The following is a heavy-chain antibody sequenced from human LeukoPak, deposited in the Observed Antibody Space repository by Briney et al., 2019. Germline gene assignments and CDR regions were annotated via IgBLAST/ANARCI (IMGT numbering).Heavy chain of an antibody. D-gene: IGHD3-16*01. CDR3: ARGGWGWFDP. Sequence: SETLSLTCTVSGGSINSYYWSWIRQPPGMGLEWIGYFYYSGTTNYNPSLKSRVTISVDTSKNQFSLKLRSVTAADTAVYYCARGGWGWFDPWGQGTLVTVSS. V-gene: IGHV4-59*01. J-gene: IGHJ5*02. CDR2: FYYSGTT. CDR1: GGSINSYY.